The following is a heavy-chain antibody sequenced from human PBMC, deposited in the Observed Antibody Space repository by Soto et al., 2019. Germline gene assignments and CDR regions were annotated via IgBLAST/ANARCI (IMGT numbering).Heavy chain of an antibody. V-gene: IGHV3-48*02. D-gene: IGHD3-16*01. CDR1: GIAFNSHS. CDR3: ARGRTAYAYFES. J-gene: IGHJ4*02. Sequence: GGSLRLSCAAPGIAFNSHSMYWVRQPPGKGLEWVAYISSGGSETNYADFVKGRFTISRDNARNSLSLQMNGLRDEDTALYYCARGRTAYAYFESWGQGTLVTVSS. CDR2: ISSGGSET.